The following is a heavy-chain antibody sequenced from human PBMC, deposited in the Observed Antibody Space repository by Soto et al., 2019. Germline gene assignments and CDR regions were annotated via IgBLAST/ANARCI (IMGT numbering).Heavy chain of an antibody. CDR3: ARRAVDTAMAQHDY. Sequence: SETLSLTCTVSGGSISSSSYYWGWIRQPPGKGLEWIGSIYYSGSTYYNPSLKSRVTISVDTSKNQFSLKLSSVTAADTAVYYCARRAVDTAMAQHDYWGQGTLVTVSS. J-gene: IGHJ4*02. CDR2: IYYSGST. V-gene: IGHV4-39*01. CDR1: GGSISSSSYY. D-gene: IGHD5-18*01.